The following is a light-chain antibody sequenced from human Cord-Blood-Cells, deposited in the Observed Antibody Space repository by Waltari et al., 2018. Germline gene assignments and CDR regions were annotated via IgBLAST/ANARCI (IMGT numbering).Light chain of an antibody. J-gene: IGLJ1*01. Sequence: QSALTQPASVSGSPGQSITISCTGTSSDVGGYNYVSLYQHHPGKAPKPMIYDVSKRPSGVSTRFSGSKSGNTASLTISGLQAEDEADYYCSSYTSSSTYVFGTGTKVTVL. CDR3: SSYTSSSTYV. V-gene: IGLV2-14*03. CDR1: SSDVGGYNY. CDR2: DVS.